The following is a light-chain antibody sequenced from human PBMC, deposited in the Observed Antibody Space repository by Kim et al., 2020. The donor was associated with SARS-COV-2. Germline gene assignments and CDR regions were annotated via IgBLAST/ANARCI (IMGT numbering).Light chain of an antibody. CDR1: QSISSW. J-gene: IGKJ2*01. CDR3: QQYKA. Sequence: DIQMTQSPSTLSASVGDRVTITCRASQSISSWLAWYQQKPGKAPKLLIYKASSLESGVPSRFSGSRSGTEFTLTISSLQPDDFATYYCQQYKAFGQGTKLEIK. V-gene: IGKV1-5*03. CDR2: KAS.